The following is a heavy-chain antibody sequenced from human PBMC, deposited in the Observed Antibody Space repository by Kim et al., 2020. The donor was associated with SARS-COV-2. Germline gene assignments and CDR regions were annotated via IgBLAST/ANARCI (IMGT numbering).Heavy chain of an antibody. CDR3: ARVHSTGWYDS. J-gene: IGHJ5*01. CDR2: T. D-gene: IGHD6-19*01. Sequence: TYYAYSVKGRFTISRDNPKNTLYLQMGSRRPEDMAFYYCARVHSTGWYDSWGQGTLVTVSS. V-gene: IGHV3-64*01.